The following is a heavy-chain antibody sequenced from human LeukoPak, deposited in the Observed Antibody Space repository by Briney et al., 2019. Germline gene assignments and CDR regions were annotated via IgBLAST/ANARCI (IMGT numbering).Heavy chain of an antibody. CDR3: ASSQRSSYYDILTGNYYYYYYMDV. V-gene: IGHV4-38-2*02. CDR2: IYHSGST. Sequence: SETLSLTCTVSGYSISSGYYWGWIRQPPGKGLEWIGSIYHSGSTYYNPSLKSRVTISVDTSKNQFSLKLSSVTAADTAVYYCASSQRSSYYDILTGNYYYYYYMDVWGKGTTVTVSS. CDR1: GYSISSGYY. J-gene: IGHJ6*03. D-gene: IGHD3-9*01.